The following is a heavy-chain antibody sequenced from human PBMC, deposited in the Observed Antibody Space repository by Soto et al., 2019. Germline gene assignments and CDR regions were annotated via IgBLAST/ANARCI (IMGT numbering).Heavy chain of an antibody. CDR1: GYSFTTSW. V-gene: IGHV5-51*01. D-gene: IGHD3-22*01. J-gene: IGHJ5*02. CDR2: IYLGDSDT. CDR3: ARLVGGLGSSGYRQNWFDP. Sequence: GESLKISCKGSGYSFTTSWIGWVRQMPGKGLEWMGIIYLGDSDTKYSPSFEGQVTISADKSITTAYLQWSSLKASDTAIYYCARLVGGLGSSGYRQNWFDPWGQGTQVTDSS.